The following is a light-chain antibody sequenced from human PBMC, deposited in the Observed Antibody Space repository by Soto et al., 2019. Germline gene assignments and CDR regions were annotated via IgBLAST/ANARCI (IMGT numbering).Light chain of an antibody. V-gene: IGKV3-20*01. CDR1: QSVSTY. CDR2: GSF. CDR3: QQYGSLIT. Sequence: EIVLTQSPATLSLSPGERATLSCRASQSVSTYLGWYQQKSGQAPRLLIYGSFSRATGIPDRFSGSGSGTDFTLTISRLEPEDFAVYYCQQYGSLITFGQGTRLEI. J-gene: IGKJ5*01.